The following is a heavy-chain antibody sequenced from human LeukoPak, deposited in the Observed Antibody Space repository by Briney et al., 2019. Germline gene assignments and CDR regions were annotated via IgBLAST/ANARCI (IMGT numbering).Heavy chain of an antibody. CDR2: IYTSGST. D-gene: IGHD6-19*01. Sequence: PSETLSLTXTVSGGSISSYYWSWIRQPAGKGLEWIGRIYTSGSTNDNPSLKSRVTMSVDTSKNQFSLKLSSVTAADTAVYYCARVGAVAAIPYYYYYMDVWGKGTTVTVSS. CDR1: GGSISSYY. J-gene: IGHJ6*03. CDR3: ARVGAVAAIPYYYYYMDV. V-gene: IGHV4-4*07.